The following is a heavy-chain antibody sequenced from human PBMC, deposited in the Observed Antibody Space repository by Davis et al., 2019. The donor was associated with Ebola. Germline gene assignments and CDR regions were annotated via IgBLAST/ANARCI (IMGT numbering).Heavy chain of an antibody. J-gene: IGHJ4*02. Sequence: SETLSLTCTVSVGSLSSYYWSWIRQPPGKGLEWIGYIYYSGSTNYNPSLKSRVTISVDTSKNQFSLKLSSVTAADTAVYYCARGLGYSGYPFDYWGQGTLVTGSA. CDR3: ARGLGYSGYPFDY. V-gene: IGHV4-59*01. CDR2: IYYSGST. D-gene: IGHD5-12*01. CDR1: VGSLSSYY.